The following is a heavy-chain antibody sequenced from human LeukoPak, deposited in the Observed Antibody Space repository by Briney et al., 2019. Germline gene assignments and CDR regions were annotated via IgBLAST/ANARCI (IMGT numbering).Heavy chain of an antibody. D-gene: IGHD6-13*01. CDR3: ATAGIAAAYGWFDP. CDR1: GGSISSYY. V-gene: IGHV4-59*08. CDR2: IYYSGST. Sequence: SETLSLTCTVSGGSISSYYWSWIRQPPGKGLEWIGYIYYSGSTYYNPSLKSRVTISVDTSKNQFSLKLSSVTAADTAVYYCATAGIAAAYGWFDPWGQGTQATVSS. J-gene: IGHJ5*02.